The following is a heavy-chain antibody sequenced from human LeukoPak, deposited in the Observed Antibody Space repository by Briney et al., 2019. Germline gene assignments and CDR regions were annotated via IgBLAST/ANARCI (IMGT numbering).Heavy chain of an antibody. CDR3: ARSRQASGLFSS. CDR2: IYDRGPA. D-gene: IGHD3-10*01. CDR1: GYAIISGGFS. V-gene: IGHV4-30-2*01. J-gene: IGHJ5*02. Sequence: PSQTLSLTCTVSGYAIISGGFSWNWIGQPPGKGLDWIGCIYDRGPAHYNPSLKSRFTISVDRPKNQFFLNVTSLTAADTAVYYCARSRQASGLFSSWGQGTLVVVSS.